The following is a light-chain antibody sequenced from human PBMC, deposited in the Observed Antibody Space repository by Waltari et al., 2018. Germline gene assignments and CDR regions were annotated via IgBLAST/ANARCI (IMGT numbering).Light chain of an antibody. CDR2: GAS. Sequence: EIVLTQSPGTLSLSLGERATVSCRAGQSVSRALAWYQHKPGQGPRLLIYGASTRATGIPDRFSGSGSGTDFSLTISRLEPDDFAVYYCQHYLRLPVTFGQGTTVEI. CDR3: QHYLRLPVT. V-gene: IGKV3-20*01. J-gene: IGKJ1*01. CDR1: QSVSRA.